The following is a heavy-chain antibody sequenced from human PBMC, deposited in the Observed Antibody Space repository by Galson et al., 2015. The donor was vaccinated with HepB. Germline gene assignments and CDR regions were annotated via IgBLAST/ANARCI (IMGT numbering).Heavy chain of an antibody. J-gene: IGHJ4*02. Sequence: SLRLSCAASGFTVSSNYMSWVRQAPGKGLEWVSVIYSGGSTYYADSVKGRFTISRDNSKNTLYLQMNSLRAEDTAVYYCASTTVTTTYPDYWGQGTLVTVSS. D-gene: IGHD4-17*01. V-gene: IGHV3-53*01. CDR1: GFTVSSNY. CDR2: IYSGGST. CDR3: ASTTVTTTYPDY.